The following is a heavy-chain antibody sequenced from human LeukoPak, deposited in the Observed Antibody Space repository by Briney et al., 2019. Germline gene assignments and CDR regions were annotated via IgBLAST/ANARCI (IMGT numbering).Heavy chain of an antibody. CDR2: ISYDGSNK. CDR3: AKDSGYGLHGMGV. V-gene: IGHV3-30*18. Sequence: PGGSLRLSCAASGFTFSSYGMHWVRQAPGKGLEWVAVISYDGSNKYYADSVKGRFTISRDNSKNTLYLQMNSLRAEDTAVYYCAKDSGYGLHGMGVWGQGTTVTVSS. CDR1: GFTFSSYG. J-gene: IGHJ6*02. D-gene: IGHD5-12*01.